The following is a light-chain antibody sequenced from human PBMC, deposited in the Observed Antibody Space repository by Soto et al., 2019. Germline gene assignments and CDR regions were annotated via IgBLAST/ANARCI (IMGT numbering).Light chain of an antibody. Sequence: DIQMTQSPSTLSASVGDRVTITCRASQSINNWLAWYQQKPGKAPKLLIYKASNLDIGVPSRFSGSGSGTEFTLTISSLQPDDFANYYRQQYDTYWTFGQGTQVEIK. CDR2: KAS. CDR3: QQYDTYWT. CDR1: QSINNW. V-gene: IGKV1-5*03. J-gene: IGKJ1*01.